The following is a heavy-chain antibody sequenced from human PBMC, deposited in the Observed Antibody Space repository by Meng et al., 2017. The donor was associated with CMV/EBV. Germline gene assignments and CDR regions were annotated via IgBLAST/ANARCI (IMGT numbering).Heavy chain of an antibody. CDR2: VNPNSGNT. V-gene: IGHV1-8*03. CDR1: GYTFTSYD. D-gene: IGHD3-3*01. J-gene: IGHJ6*02. Sequence: ASVKVSCKASGYTFTSYDINWVRQATGQGLEWMGWVNPNSGNTGYAQKFQGRVTITRNTSISTAYMELSSLRSEDTAVYYCARDLEVAGYYYYGMDVWGQGTTVTVSS. CDR3: ARDLEVAGYYYYGMDV.